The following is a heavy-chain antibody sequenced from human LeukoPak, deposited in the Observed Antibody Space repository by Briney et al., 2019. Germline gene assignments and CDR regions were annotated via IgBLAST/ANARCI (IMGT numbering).Heavy chain of an antibody. V-gene: IGHV4-39*01. CDR3: ARWDFLFDY. Sequence: PSETLSLTCTVSGGSISSSSYYWGWIRQPPGKGLEWIGSIYYSGSTYYNPSLKSRVTISVDTSKNQFSLKLSSVTAADTAVYYCARWDFLFDYWGQGTLVTVSS. D-gene: IGHD3-3*01. J-gene: IGHJ4*02. CDR1: GGSISSSSYY. CDR2: IYYSGST.